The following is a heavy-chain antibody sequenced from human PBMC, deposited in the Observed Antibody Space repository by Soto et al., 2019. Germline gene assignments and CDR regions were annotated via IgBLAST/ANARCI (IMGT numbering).Heavy chain of an antibody. CDR3: SKVRPLRDCTSTSCLGAFDI. CDR1: GFTFSSYG. D-gene: IGHD2-2*01. J-gene: IGHJ3*02. V-gene: IGHV3-33*06. CDR2: IWYDGSNK. Sequence: GGSLRLSCAASGFTFSSYGMHWVRQAPGKGLEWVAVIWYDGSNKFYADSLMGRFTISRDNSKNTLFLRMNSLRAEDTAVYYFSKVRPLRDCTSTSCLGAFDIWGQGTMVTVSS.